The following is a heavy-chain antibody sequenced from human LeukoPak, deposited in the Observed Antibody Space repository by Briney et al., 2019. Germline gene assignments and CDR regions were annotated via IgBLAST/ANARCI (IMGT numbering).Heavy chain of an antibody. CDR3: ARGSGSEPFDY. D-gene: IGHD3-10*01. CDR1: GGSISSYY. J-gene: IGHJ4*02. CDR2: IYYSGST. V-gene: IGHV4-59*12. Sequence: SETLSLTCTVSGGSISSYYWSWIRQPPGKGLEWIGSIYYSGSTYYNPSLKSRVTISVDTSKNQFSLKLSSVTAADTAVYYCARGSGSEPFDYWGQGTLVTISS.